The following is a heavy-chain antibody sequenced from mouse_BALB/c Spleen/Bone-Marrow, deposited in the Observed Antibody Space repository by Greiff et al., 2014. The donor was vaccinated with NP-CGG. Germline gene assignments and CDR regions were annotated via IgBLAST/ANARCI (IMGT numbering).Heavy chain of an antibody. D-gene: IGHD1-1*01. CDR2: INPYNDDT. CDR1: GYTFTNYI. V-gene: IGHV1-14*01. Sequence: VQLKESGPDLVKPGASVKMSCKASGYTFTNYIMHWVKQTPGQGLEWIGYINPYNDDTKYNEKFKNKATLTSDKSSSTAYMELSSLTSGDSAIYYCAPNYYGKGYFDYWGQGTTLTVSS. CDR3: APNYYGKGYFDY. J-gene: IGHJ2*01.